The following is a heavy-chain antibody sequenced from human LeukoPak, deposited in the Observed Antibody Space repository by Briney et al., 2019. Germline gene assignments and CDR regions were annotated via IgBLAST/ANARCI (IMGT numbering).Heavy chain of an antibody. Sequence: SSETLSLTCTVAGGSISSGDYYWSWIRQPPGKGLEWIGYIYYSGSTYYNPSLKSRVTISVDTSKIQFSLELSSVTAADTAVYYCARERNSGYHGSAFDIWGQGTMVTVSS. CDR3: ARERNSGYHGSAFDI. V-gene: IGHV4-30-4*01. D-gene: IGHD5-12*01. J-gene: IGHJ3*02. CDR2: IYYSGST. CDR1: GGSISSGDYY.